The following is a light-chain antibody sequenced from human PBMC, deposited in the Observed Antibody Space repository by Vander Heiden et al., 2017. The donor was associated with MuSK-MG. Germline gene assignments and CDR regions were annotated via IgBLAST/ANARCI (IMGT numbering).Light chain of an antibody. CDR3: QQSDITPYT. CDR2: AAS. Sequence: DIQMTQSPSSLSASVGDRVTITCRASQSISSHLNWYQHKPGKAPNLLIYAASSLQSGVPSRFSGSGSGTDFTLTISSLQPEDSATYYCQQSDITPYTFGQGSKLQIK. CDR1: QSISSH. J-gene: IGKJ2*01. V-gene: IGKV1-39*01.